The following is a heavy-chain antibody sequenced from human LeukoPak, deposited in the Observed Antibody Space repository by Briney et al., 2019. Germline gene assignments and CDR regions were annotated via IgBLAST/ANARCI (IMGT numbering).Heavy chain of an antibody. CDR3: ARPLPVGSGTGWFGP. D-gene: IGHD1-14*01. V-gene: IGHV4-39*01. CDR1: GGSISSSSYY. CDR2: IYYSGGT. J-gene: IGHJ5*02. Sequence: SETLSLTCTVSGGSISSSSYYWGWIRQPPGKGLEWIGSIYYSGGTYYNPSLKSRVTISVDTSKNQFSLKLSSVTAADTAVYYCARPLPVGSGTGWFGPWGQGTLVTVSS.